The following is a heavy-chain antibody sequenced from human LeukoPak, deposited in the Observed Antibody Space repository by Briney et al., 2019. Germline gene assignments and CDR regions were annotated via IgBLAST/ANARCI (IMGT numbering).Heavy chain of an antibody. Sequence: SETLSLTCTVSGDSISSYYWSWIRQPSAKGLAWIGYLYYSGSTIYNPSLKSRVTMSLDTSKNQFSLKLRSVTAADTAVYYCARGVISTDAFDVWGQGTMVTVSS. V-gene: IGHV4-59*01. D-gene: IGHD3-3*02. CDR3: ARGVISTDAFDV. CDR2: LYYSGST. CDR1: GDSISSYY. J-gene: IGHJ3*01.